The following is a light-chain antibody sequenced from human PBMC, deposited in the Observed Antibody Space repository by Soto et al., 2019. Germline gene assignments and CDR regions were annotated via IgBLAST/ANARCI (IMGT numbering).Light chain of an antibody. CDR1: QGISTF. CDR2: AAS. CDR3: QHYDGYPQI. Sequence: DIQMTQSQSSLSASVGDRVTITCRASQGISTFLAWFQQKPGKAPKTLIYAASSLHSGVPSRFSGSGSGTDFTLTISSLQPEDFATYYCQHYDGYPQIFGQGTRLEIK. V-gene: IGKV1-16*01. J-gene: IGKJ5*01.